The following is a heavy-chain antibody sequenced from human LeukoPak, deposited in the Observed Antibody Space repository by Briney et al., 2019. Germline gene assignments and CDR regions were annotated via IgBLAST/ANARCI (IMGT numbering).Heavy chain of an antibody. CDR2: IWYDGSNK. Sequence: PGGSLRLSCAASGFTFSSYGMHWVRQAPGKGLEWVAVIWYDGSNKYYADSVKGRFTISRDNSKNTLYLQMNSLRAEDTAVYYCASLWFHKGPGFDYWGQGTLVSVSS. V-gene: IGHV3-33*01. J-gene: IGHJ4*02. D-gene: IGHD3-10*01. CDR3: ASLWFHKGPGFDY. CDR1: GFTFSSYG.